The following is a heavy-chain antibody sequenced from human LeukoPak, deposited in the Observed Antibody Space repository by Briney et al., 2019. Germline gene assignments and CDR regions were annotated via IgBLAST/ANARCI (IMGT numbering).Heavy chain of an antibody. Sequence: ASVKVSCKASGYTFTSYGISWVRQAPGQGLEWMGWIDPNTGDTRNAQRFQGRVTLTRDTSISTAYMEFGRLRSDDTAVYWCARVVGQGTAMPSRDYFDYWGQGALVTVSS. D-gene: IGHD5-18*01. CDR2: IDPNTGDT. J-gene: IGHJ4*02. V-gene: IGHV1-2*02. CDR3: ARVVGQGTAMPSRDYFDY. CDR1: GYTFTSYG.